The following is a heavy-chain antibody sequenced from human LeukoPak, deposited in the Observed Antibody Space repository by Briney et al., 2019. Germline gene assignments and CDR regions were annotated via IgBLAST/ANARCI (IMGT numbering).Heavy chain of an antibody. Sequence: PGESLRLSCAASGFTFSSYSMNWVRQTPGKGLECISYISSSGSTKCYAESVRGRFTISRDNVKNSLLLEMNSLRPEDTAIYYCARNRDYGDHDYWGQGTLVTVSS. J-gene: IGHJ4*02. V-gene: IGHV3-48*01. CDR2: ISSSGSTK. CDR1: GFTFSSYS. D-gene: IGHD4-17*01. CDR3: ARNRDYGDHDY.